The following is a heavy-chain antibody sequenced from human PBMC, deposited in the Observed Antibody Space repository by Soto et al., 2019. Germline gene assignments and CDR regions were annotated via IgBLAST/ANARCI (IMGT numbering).Heavy chain of an antibody. V-gene: IGHV3-30*02. Sequence: GGSLRLSCAAFGFTFSSYGMHWVRQTPGKGLEWVAVIKSDGINKFYIDSVKGRFTISRDNSKKTLYLQMNNLRPEDTGIYYCAQTRSSLEWTPFDPWGHGTLVTVSS. CDR1: GFTFSSYG. CDR3: AQTRSSLEWTPFDP. J-gene: IGHJ5*02. D-gene: IGHD3-3*01. CDR2: IKSDGINK.